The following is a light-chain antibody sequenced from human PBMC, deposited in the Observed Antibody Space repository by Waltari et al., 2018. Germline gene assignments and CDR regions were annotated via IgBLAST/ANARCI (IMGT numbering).Light chain of an antibody. CDR2: EVS. CDR1: QSLLYGDGKTY. Sequence: DIVMTQAPLSLSVTPGQPASISCKSSQSLLYGDGKTYLDWYLQKPGQPPRLLIYEVSSRFSGVPDRFIGSGSGTDFTLTISRVESEDVGVYYCMQSKHRWTFGQGTKVGI. CDR3: MQSKHRWT. V-gene: IGKV2-29*03. J-gene: IGKJ1*01.